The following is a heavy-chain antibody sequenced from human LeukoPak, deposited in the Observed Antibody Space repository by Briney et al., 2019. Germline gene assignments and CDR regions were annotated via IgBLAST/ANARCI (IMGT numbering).Heavy chain of an antibody. CDR3: AKGLGYCSSTSCSPFWDMDV. J-gene: IGHJ6*02. D-gene: IGHD2-2*01. Sequence: PGGSLRLSCAASGFTFSSYGMPWVRQAPGKGLEWVAFIRYDGSNKYYADSVKGRFTISRDNSKNTLYLQMNSLRAEDTAVYYCAKGLGYCSSTSCSPFWDMDVWGQGTTVTVSS. CDR2: IRYDGSNK. V-gene: IGHV3-30*02. CDR1: GFTFSSYG.